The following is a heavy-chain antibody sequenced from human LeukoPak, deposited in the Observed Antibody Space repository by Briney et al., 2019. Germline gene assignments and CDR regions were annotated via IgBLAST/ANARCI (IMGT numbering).Heavy chain of an antibody. Sequence: SETLSLTCAVYGGSFSGYYWSWIRQPPGKGLEWIGEINHSGSTNYNPSLKSRVTISVDTSKNQFSLKLSSVTAADTAVYYCARGTRPDGRGSTSCYGYWGQGTLVTVSS. CDR1: GGSFSGYY. J-gene: IGHJ4*02. V-gene: IGHV4-34*01. D-gene: IGHD2-2*01. CDR2: INHSGST. CDR3: ARGTRPDGRGSTSCYGY.